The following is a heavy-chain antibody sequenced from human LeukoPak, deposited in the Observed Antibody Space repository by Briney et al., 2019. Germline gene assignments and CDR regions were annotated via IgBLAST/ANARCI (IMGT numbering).Heavy chain of an antibody. CDR1: GGSISSSSYY. J-gene: IGHJ4*02. D-gene: IGHD6-13*01. CDR3: ARGIPRYSSSWYPVGYYFDY. V-gene: IGHV4-39*01. CDR2: XXXSGST. Sequence: SETLSLTCTVSGGSISSSSYYWGWIRQPPGXXXXXXXXXXXSGSTYYNPSLKSRVTISVDTSKNQFSLKLSSVTAADTAVYYCARGIPRYSSSWYPVGYYFDYWGQGTLVTVSS.